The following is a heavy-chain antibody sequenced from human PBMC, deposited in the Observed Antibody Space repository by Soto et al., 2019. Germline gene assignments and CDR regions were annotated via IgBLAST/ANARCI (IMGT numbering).Heavy chain of an antibody. Sequence: EVQLVESGGGLVKPGGSLRLSCAASGFTVSSYSMNWVRQAPGNGLEWVSSISSSSSYIYYTDSVKGRFTISRDNAKNSLYLQMNSLRAEDTAVYYCARDQPGYSYGYGLGYWGQGTLVTVSS. CDR3: ARDQPGYSYGYGLGY. V-gene: IGHV3-21*01. CDR1: GFTVSSYS. D-gene: IGHD5-18*01. J-gene: IGHJ4*02. CDR2: ISSSSSYI.